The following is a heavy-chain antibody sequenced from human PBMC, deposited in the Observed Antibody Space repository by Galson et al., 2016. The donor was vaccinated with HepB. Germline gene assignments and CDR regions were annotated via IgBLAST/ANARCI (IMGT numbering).Heavy chain of an antibody. CDR1: GFAVSNNY. Sequence: LRLSCAASGFAVSNNYMMWVRQAPGKGLEWVSDIYAGGSTNYADSVEGRFTISRDNSQNTLYLQMNSLRPEDTAVYYCASPLTGLAYWGQGTLVAVSS. J-gene: IGHJ4*02. CDR2: IYAGGST. CDR3: ASPLTGLAY. V-gene: IGHV3-66*02. D-gene: IGHD7-27*01.